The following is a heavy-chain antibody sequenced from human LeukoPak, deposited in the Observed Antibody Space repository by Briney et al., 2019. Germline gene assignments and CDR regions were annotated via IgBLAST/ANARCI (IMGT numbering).Heavy chain of an antibody. CDR2: ISSSSSYI. V-gene: IGHV3-21*01. CDR1: GFTFSSYI. J-gene: IGHJ4*02. CDR3: ARDPRLTGSGFDY. D-gene: IGHD3-10*01. Sequence: PGGSLRLSCAASGFTFSSYIMNWVRQAPGKGLEWVSSISSSSSYIYYADSVKGRFTISRDNAKNSLYLQMNSLRAEDTAVYYCARDPRLTGSGFDYWGQGTLVTVSS.